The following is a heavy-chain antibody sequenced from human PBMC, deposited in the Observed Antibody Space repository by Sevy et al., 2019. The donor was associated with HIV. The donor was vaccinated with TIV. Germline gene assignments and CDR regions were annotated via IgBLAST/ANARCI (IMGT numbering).Heavy chain of an antibody. D-gene: IGHD3-16*01. CDR1: GFTVSSNY. Sequence: GGSLRLSCAVSGFTVSSNYMSWVRQAPGRGLECVSVIYRVGRTYYADSVRGRFTISRDNSKNTLYLQMNSLRAEDTAVYYCAREDVVLGEGNYYGMDVWGQGTTVTVSS. CDR2: IYRVGRT. CDR3: AREDVVLGEGNYYGMDV. V-gene: IGHV3-53*01. J-gene: IGHJ6*02.